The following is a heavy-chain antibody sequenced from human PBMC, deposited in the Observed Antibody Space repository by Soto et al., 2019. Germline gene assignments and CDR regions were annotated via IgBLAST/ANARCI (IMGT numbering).Heavy chain of an antibody. J-gene: IGHJ4*02. D-gene: IGHD2-21*02. V-gene: IGHV1-46*01. CDR3: ALKVVTYSDN. Sequence: QVQLVQSGAEVKKPGASVRISCRASGYSFTSPYVHCVRQAPGHGPEWMGIINPAGGTTYYAQKFQGRLTISSDTSTHTVFMDLNDLTSADTSVYFGALKVVTYSDNWGQGTLLTVSS. CDR1: GYSFTSPY. CDR2: INPAGGTT.